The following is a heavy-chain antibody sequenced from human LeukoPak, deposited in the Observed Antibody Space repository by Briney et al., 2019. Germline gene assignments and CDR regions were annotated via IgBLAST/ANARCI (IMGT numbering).Heavy chain of an antibody. CDR1: GFTFSSYA. CDR3: ARDLTGSLDY. Sequence: SGGSLRLSCAASGFTFSSYAMHWVRQAPGKGLEWVAVISYDGSNKYYADSVKGRFTISRDNSKNTLYLQMNSLRAEDTAVYYCARDLTGSLDYWGQGTLVTVSS. D-gene: IGHD3-10*01. CDR2: ISYDGSNK. V-gene: IGHV3-30*14. J-gene: IGHJ4*02.